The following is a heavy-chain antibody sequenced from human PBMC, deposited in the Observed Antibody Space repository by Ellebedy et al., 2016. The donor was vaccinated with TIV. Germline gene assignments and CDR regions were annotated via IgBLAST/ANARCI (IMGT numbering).Heavy chain of an antibody. V-gene: IGHV3-7*01. CDR1: GLTFAFYR. CDR2: IEHDGRER. CDR3: ALLASATHFDV. D-gene: IGHD2-15*01. Sequence: GESLKISXSVSGLTFAFYRMTWVRQVPGKGLEWVANIEHDGRERSYAESVEGRFAISRDNARSSFFLEMSSLRVDDTAVYFCALLASATHFDVWGPGSLVTVSS. J-gene: IGHJ4*02.